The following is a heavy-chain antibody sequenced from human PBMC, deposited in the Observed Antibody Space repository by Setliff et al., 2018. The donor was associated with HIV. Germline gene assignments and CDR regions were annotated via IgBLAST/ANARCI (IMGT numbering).Heavy chain of an antibody. Sequence: GASVKVSCKASGHTFSDYDVAWVRQAPGQGLEWMGWISGYSGHTSYAQKFQGRVTMTTDTSTSTAYMELRNLRSDDTALYFCAREHSTTWPYFDFWGQGTLVTVSS. CDR1: GHTFSDYD. CDR2: ISGYSGHT. CDR3: AREHSTTWPYFDF. J-gene: IGHJ4*02. D-gene: IGHD6-13*01. V-gene: IGHV1-18*01.